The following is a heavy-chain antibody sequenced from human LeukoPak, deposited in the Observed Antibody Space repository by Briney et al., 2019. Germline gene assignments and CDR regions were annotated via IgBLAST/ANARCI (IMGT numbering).Heavy chain of an antibody. V-gene: IGHV3-30*18. J-gene: IGHJ4*02. CDR3: AKQALYYYDSSGYFDY. D-gene: IGHD3-22*01. Sequence: GGSLKLSCAASGFTFSGSAMHWVRQAPGKGLEWVAVISYDGSNKYYADSVKGRFTISRDNSKNTLYLQMNSLRAEDTTVYYCAKQALYYYDSSGYFDYWGQGTLVTVSS. CDR2: ISYDGSNK. CDR1: GFTFSGSA.